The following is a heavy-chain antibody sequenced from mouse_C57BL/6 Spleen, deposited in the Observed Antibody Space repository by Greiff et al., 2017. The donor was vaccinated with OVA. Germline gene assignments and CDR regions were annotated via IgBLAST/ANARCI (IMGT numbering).Heavy chain of an antibody. J-gene: IGHJ2*01. Sequence: VQLQQSGPELVKPGASVKMSCKASGYTFTDYNMHWVKQSHGKSLEWIGYINPNNGGTSYNQKFKGKATLTVNKSSSTAYMELRSLTSEDSTVYYCARRDYLFYYFDYWGQGTTLTVSS. V-gene: IGHV1-22*01. CDR2: INPNNGGT. D-gene: IGHD1-1*01. CDR1: GYTFTDYN. CDR3: ARRDYLFYYFDY.